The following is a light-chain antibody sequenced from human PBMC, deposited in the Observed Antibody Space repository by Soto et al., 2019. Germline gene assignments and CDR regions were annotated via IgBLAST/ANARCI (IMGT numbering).Light chain of an antibody. CDR2: GAS. J-gene: IGKJ1*01. V-gene: IGKV3-15*01. Sequence: EIVMTQCPATLSVSPGERATLSCWASQSVNSNLAWYQQKLGQAPRVLIYGASTRATGIPARFSGSGSETEFILTISSLQSEDSATYYCQHYNTWPWTFGQGTKV. CDR1: QSVNSN. CDR3: QHYNTWPWT.